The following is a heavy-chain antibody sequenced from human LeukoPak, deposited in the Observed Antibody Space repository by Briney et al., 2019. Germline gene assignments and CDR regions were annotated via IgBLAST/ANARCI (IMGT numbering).Heavy chain of an antibody. CDR3: AKGYTAMAPYYFDY. CDR2: ISGDGGST. Sequence: GGSLRLSCAASGFTFSSYWMHWVRQAPGKGLEWVSLISGDGGSTYYADSVKGRFTISRDNSKNSLYLQMNSLRTEGTALYYCAKGYTAMAPYYFDYWGQGTLVTVSS. D-gene: IGHD5-18*01. CDR1: GFTFSSYW. V-gene: IGHV3-43*02. J-gene: IGHJ4*02.